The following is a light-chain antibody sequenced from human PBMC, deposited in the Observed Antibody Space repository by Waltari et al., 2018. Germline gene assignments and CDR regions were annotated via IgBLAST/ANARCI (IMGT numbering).Light chain of an antibody. V-gene: IGKV1-8*01. CDR2: AAS. CDR3: QQYSTYPVT. J-gene: IGKJ4*01. CDR1: QGISNS. Sequence: AIRITQSPSSLSASTGDKVTITCRASQGISNSLAWYQQQPGKAPKLLIYAASTLQSGVPSRFSGSGSGTDFTLTISCLQSEDFATYSCQQYSTYPVTFGGGTKVEIK.